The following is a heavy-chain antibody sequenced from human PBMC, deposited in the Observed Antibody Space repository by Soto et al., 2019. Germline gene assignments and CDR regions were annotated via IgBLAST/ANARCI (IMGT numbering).Heavy chain of an antibody. J-gene: IGHJ4*02. CDR3: ARDVGMASRPYLDY. D-gene: IGHD6-6*01. CDR1: GYTFTSYG. V-gene: IGHV1-18*04. CDR2: ISAYNGNT. Sequence: ASVKVSCKASGYTFTSYGISWVRQAPGQGLEWMGWISAYNGNTNYAQKLQGRVTMTRDTSTSTVYMELISLTSEDTAVYYCARDVGMASRPYLDYWGQGTLVTVSS.